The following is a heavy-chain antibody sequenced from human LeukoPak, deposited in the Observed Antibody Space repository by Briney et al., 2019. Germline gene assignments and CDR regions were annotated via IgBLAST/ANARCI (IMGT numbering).Heavy chain of an antibody. D-gene: IGHD6-13*01. CDR3: AREGYSSSWYAPFDPYNWFDP. J-gene: IGHJ5*02. CDR1: GFTFSSYA. Sequence: PGGSLRLSCAASGFTFSSYAMHWVRQAPGKGLEWVAVIWYDGSNKYYADSVKGRFTISRDNSKNTLYLQMNSLRAEDTAVYYCAREGYSSSWYAPFDPYNWFDPWGQGTLVTVSS. V-gene: IGHV3-33*08. CDR2: IWYDGSNK.